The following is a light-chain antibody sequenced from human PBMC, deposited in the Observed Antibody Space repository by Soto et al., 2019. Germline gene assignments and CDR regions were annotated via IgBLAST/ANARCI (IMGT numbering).Light chain of an antibody. CDR3: QSYDSSLSASYV. V-gene: IGLV1-40*01. Sequence: QSVLTQPPSVSGSPGQSGTISCTWFSSNIGAGCEVHWYQHLPGKAPKLLIYGNTNRPPGVPDRFSGSKSGTSASLAITGLQAEDEADYYCQSYDSSLSASYVFGGGTKVTVL. J-gene: IGLJ1*01. CDR1: SSNIGAGCE. CDR2: GNT.